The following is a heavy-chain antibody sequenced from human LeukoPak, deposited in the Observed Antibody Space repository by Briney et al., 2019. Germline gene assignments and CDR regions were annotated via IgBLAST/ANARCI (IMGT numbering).Heavy chain of an antibody. J-gene: IGHJ4*02. CDR1: GFTFSDAW. V-gene: IGHV3-15*01. CDR3: ITDPAGLTTVTSPNYYFDY. Sequence: GGSLRLSCAASGFTFSDAWMSWVRQAPGKGLEWVGRIRTKTYGGTTDYAAPVKGRFTVSRDDSRDTLYLQMNSLKTEDTAVYYCITDPAGLTTVTSPNYYFDYWGQGTLVTVSS. CDR2: IRTKTYGGTT. D-gene: IGHD4-17*01.